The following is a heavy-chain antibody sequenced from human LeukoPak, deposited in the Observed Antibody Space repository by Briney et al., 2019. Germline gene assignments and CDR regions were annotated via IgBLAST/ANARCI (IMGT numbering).Heavy chain of an antibody. CDR1: GFTFSSYS. V-gene: IGHV3-21*04. J-gene: IGHJ4*02. CDR3: VKDHLWFTSNPY. D-gene: IGHD3-3*02. CDR2: ISSSGSYI. Sequence: PGGSLRLSCAASGFTFSSYSMNWVRQAPGKGLEWVSCISSSGSYIYYADSVKGRFTISRDNSKNTLYLQMSSLRAEDTAVYYCVKDHLWFTSNPYWGQGTLVTVSS.